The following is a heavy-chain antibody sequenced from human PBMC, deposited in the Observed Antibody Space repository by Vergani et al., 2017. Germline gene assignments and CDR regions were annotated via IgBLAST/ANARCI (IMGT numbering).Heavy chain of an antibody. CDR3: AKDLAAHRGDAFEI. J-gene: IGHJ3*02. CDR2: LSWNRGFI. Sequence: EVQLVGSGGGLIQTGRSLRLSCVGSGFTFDDYAMHWVRQAPGKGLEWVAGLSWNRGFISYADSVKGRFTISRDNDKNSLYLQMDSLRPEDTAFYFCAKDLAAHRGDAFEIWGQGTKVTVSS. D-gene: IGHD1-14*01. CDR1: GFTFDDYA. V-gene: IGHV3-9*01.